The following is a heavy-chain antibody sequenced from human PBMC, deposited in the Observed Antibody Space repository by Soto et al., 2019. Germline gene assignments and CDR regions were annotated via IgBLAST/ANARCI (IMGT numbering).Heavy chain of an antibody. Sequence: EVQLVESGGALVQPGGSLRLSCEASGFSFSSFAMNWVRQAPGRGLEWVSYISDDGASIYYADSLKGRFTISRDNAKNFLSLQMNNLRAEDTAVYYCARENSVQAWLHHFDHWGLGTLVTVSS. CDR1: GFSFSSFA. CDR2: ISDDGASI. CDR3: ARENSVQAWLHHFDH. J-gene: IGHJ4*02. D-gene: IGHD5-18*01. V-gene: IGHV3-48*03.